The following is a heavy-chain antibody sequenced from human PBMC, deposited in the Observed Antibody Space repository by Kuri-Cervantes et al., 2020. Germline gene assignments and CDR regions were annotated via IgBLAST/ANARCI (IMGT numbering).Heavy chain of an antibody. D-gene: IGHD1-7*01. Sequence: GESLKISCAASGFTFDDYTMHWVRQAPGKGLEWVSLISWDGGSTYYADSVKGRFTISRDNSKNSLYLQMNSLRTEDTALYYCAKAGTTVIGGWFDPWGQGTLVTVSS. V-gene: IGHV3-43*01. CDR3: AKAGTTVIGGWFDP. CDR1: GFTFDDYT. J-gene: IGHJ5*02. CDR2: ISWDGGST.